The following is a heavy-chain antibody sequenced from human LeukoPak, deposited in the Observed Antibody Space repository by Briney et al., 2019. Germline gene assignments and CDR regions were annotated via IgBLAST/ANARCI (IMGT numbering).Heavy chain of an antibody. CDR2: IWYDGSNK. Sequence: PGGSLRLSCAASGFTFSSYGMHWVRQAPGKGLEWVAVIWYDGSNKYYADSVKGRFTISRGNAKNTLYLQMNSLRAEDTAVYYCARTYDFWSGYYPDYWGQGTLVTVSS. J-gene: IGHJ4*02. CDR1: GFTFSSYG. V-gene: IGHV3-33*08. D-gene: IGHD3-3*01. CDR3: ARTYDFWSGYYPDY.